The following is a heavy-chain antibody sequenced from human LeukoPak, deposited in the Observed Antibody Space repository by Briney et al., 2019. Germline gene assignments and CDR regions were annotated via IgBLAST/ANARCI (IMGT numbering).Heavy chain of an antibody. CDR3: ARNPSYYDILTGYYSA. D-gene: IGHD3-9*01. Sequence: ASVKVSCKASRYPFTSYGISWVRQAPGQGLEWMGWISAYNGDTNYAQNLQGRVTLTTDTSTSTAYMELRSLRSDDTAVYYCARNPSYYDILTGYYSAWGQGTLVTVSS. CDR1: RYPFTSYG. J-gene: IGHJ5*02. V-gene: IGHV1-18*01. CDR2: ISAYNGDT.